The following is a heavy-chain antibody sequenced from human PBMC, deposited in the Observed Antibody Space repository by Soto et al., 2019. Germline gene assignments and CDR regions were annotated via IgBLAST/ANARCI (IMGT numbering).Heavy chain of an antibody. CDR1: GFTFSNYA. J-gene: IGHJ4*02. D-gene: IGHD1-26*01. CDR2: ISGSGGST. V-gene: IGHV3-23*01. Sequence: GSLRLSCAPSGFTFSNYAMNWVRQAPGKGLEWVSVISGSGGSTYYADSVKGRFTISRDNSKNTLYLQMNSLRADDTAVYYCAKDGRYYYFDFWGQGTLVTVSS. CDR3: AKDGRYYYFDF.